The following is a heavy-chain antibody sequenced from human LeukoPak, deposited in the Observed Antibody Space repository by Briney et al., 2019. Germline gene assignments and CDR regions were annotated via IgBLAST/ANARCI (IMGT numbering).Heavy chain of an antibody. J-gene: IGHJ4*02. V-gene: IGHV3-33*01. D-gene: IGHD3-16*02. CDR2: IWYDGSSK. CDR1: GFTFSSYG. Sequence: GGSLRLSCAASGFTFSSYGMHWVRQAPGKGLEWVALIWYDGSSKHYADSVRGRFTISRDNSKNTLFLQMNSLRAEDTAVYYCARDFELSHWGQGTLVTVSS. CDR3: ARDFELSH.